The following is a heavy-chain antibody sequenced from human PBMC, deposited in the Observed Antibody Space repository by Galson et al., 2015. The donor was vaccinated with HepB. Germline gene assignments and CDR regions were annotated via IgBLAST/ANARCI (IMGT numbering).Heavy chain of an antibody. CDR3: ASHGADYGDYYFDY. V-gene: IGHV4-59*01. Sequence: ETLSLTCTVSGGSISSYYWSWIRQPPGKGLEWIGYIYYSGSTNYNPSLKSRVTISVDTSKNQFSLKLSSVTAADTAVYYCASHGADYGDYYFDYWGQGTLVTVSS. J-gene: IGHJ4*02. D-gene: IGHD4-17*01. CDR2: IYYSGST. CDR1: GGSISSYY.